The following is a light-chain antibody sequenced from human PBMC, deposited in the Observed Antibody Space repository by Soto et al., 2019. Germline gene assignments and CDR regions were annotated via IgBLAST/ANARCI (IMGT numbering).Light chain of an antibody. V-gene: IGLV1-40*01. Sequence: QSVLTQPPSGSGAPGQRVTISCTGSSSNIGAGYDVHWYQQLPGTAPKLLIHGNSNRPSGVPDRFSGSKSGTSASLAITGLQAEDEADYYCQSYDSSLSRVFGTGTKVTVL. J-gene: IGLJ1*01. CDR2: GNS. CDR1: SSNIGAGYD. CDR3: QSYDSSLSRV.